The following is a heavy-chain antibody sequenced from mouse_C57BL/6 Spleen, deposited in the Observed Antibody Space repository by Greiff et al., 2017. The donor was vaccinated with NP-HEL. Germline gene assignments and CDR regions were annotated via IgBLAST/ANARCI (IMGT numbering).Heavy chain of an antibody. CDR3: AREWILITTVVALDYYAMDY. D-gene: IGHD1-1*01. J-gene: IGHJ4*01. Sequence: QVQLQQPGAELVKPGASVKLSCKASGYTFTSYWMHWVKQRPGRGLEWIGRIDPNSGGTKYNEKFKSKATLTVDKPSSTAYMQLSSLTSEDSAVYYCAREWILITTVVALDYYAMDYWGQGTSVTVSS. CDR1: GYTFTSYW. CDR2: IDPNSGGT. V-gene: IGHV1-72*01.